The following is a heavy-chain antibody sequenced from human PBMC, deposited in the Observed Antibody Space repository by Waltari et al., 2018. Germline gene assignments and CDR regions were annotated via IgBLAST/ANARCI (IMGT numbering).Heavy chain of an antibody. CDR1: GGSFSSYF. V-gene: IGHV4-34*01. CDR2: SNHIAST. J-gene: IGHJ4*02. CDR3: ARRADGLDC. D-gene: IGHD6-13*01. Sequence: QGQLQQWGAGLLKPSETLSLTCAVYGGSFSSYFWNWIRQPPGKGLEWIGESNHIASTKYNPALKSRVTISVDTSKNQFSLKLSSVTAADTAVYFCARRADGLDCWGQGTLVTVSS.